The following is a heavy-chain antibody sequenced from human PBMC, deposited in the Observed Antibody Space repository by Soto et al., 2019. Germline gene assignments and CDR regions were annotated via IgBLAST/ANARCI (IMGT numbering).Heavy chain of an antibody. CDR2: ISAHNRNT. Sequence: QVHLVQSGAEVKKPGASVKVSCKASGYTFTSYGITWVRQAPGQGLEWMAWISAHNRNTDYAQKLQGRVIVTRDTSPSTAYMELMSLRSDDTAVYYCARGRYGDYWGQGALVTVSS. V-gene: IGHV1-18*01. D-gene: IGHD1-1*01. CDR1: GYTFTSYG. J-gene: IGHJ4*02. CDR3: ARGRYGDY.